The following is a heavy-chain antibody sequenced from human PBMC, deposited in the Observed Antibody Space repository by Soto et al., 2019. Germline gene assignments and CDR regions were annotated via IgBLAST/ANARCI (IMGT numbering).Heavy chain of an antibody. CDR1: GYTFTYRY. CDR2: IIPIYGTA. Sequence: SVKVSCKASGYTFTYRYLHWVRQAPGQALEWMGGIIPIYGTANYAQKFQGRVTITTDESTSTAYMELSSLRSEDTAVYYCARVSSGSYYPYYYYYGMDVWGQGTTVTVSS. J-gene: IGHJ6*02. CDR3: ARVSSGSYYPYYYYYGMDV. V-gene: IGHV1-69*05. D-gene: IGHD1-26*01.